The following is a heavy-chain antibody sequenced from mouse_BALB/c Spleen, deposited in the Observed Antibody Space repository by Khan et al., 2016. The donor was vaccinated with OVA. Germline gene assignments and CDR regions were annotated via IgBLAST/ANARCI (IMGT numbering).Heavy chain of an antibody. CDR3: ARRSGHYRFAY. D-gene: IGHD2-1*01. Sequence: QVQLQQSGAELVRPGVSVKISCKGSGYIFTDFSMHWVKRSHAKSLEWIGVISTHYGDSIFNQNFKGKATLTVDRSSSAAYMELARLTSEDSATYYCARRSGHYRFAYWGQGTLVTVSA. CDR2: ISTHYGDS. J-gene: IGHJ3*01. V-gene: IGHV1S137*01. CDR1: GYIFTDFS.